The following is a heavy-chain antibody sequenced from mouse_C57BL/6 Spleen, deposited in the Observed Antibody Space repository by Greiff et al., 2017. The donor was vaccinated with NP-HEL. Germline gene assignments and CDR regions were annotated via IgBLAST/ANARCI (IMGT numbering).Heavy chain of an antibody. CDR1: GYTFTDYE. CDR2: IDPETGGT. J-gene: IGHJ2*01. Sequence: QVQLQQSGAELVRPGASVTLSCKASGYTFTDYEMHWVKQTPVHGLEWIGAIDPETGGTAYNQKFKGKAILTADKSSSTAYMELRSLTSEDSAVYYCTREGTGTRFDYWGQGTTLTVSS. D-gene: IGHD4-1*01. CDR3: TREGTGTRFDY. V-gene: IGHV1-15*01.